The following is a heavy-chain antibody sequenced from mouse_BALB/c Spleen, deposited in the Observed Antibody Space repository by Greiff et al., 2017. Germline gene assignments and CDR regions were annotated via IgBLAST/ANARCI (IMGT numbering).Heavy chain of an antibody. D-gene: IGHD3-2*01. J-gene: IGHJ2*01. Sequence: EVQRVESGGGLVKPGGSLKLSCAASGFAFSSYDMSWVRQTPEKRLEWVAYISSGGGSTYYPDTVKGRFTISRDNAKNTLYLQMSSLKSEDTAMYYCARTGPSLYFDYWGQGTTLTVSS. V-gene: IGHV5-12-1*01. CDR3: ARTGPSLYFDY. CDR1: GFAFSSYD. CDR2: ISSGGGST.